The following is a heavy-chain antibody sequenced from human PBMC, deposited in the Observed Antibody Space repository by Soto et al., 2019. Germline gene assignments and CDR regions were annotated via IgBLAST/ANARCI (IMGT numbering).Heavy chain of an antibody. CDR2: IYPADSDT. Sequence: KKNGESLKISCKGSGYSFTTYWIGWVRQMPGKGLEWMGIIYPADSDTKYSPSFQGQVTISADKSISTAYLQWSSLKASDTAMYYCARRGSGGYYLIDLSGQGTLVTVPQ. CDR3: ARRGSGGYYLIDL. CDR1: GYSFTTYW. J-gene: IGHJ4*02. D-gene: IGHD5-12*01. V-gene: IGHV5-51*01.